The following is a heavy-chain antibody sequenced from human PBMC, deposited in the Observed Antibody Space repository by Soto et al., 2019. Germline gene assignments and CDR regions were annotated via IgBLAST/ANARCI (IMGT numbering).Heavy chain of an antibody. V-gene: IGHV1-8*02. CDR3: ARSAPVSNAALESLYYMDV. J-gene: IGHJ6*03. CDR1: GYIFTSYN. Sequence: QVQLVQSGAALKKPGASVKVSCKASGYIFTSYNLNWVRQAAGHGLEWMGWINPDSGHTGYAHKSQGRVTMTRDTSIGTAHMELRSLPPEDTAVYYSARSAPVSNAALESLYYMDVWGTGASVTVSS. D-gene: IGHD4-4*01. CDR2: INPDSGHT.